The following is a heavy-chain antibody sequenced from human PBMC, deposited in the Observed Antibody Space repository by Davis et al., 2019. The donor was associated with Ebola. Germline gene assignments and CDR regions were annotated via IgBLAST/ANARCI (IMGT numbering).Heavy chain of an antibody. CDR1: GFTFSSYW. Sequence: PGGSLRLSCAASGFTFSSYWMSWVRQAPGKGLEWVANIKQDGSEKYYVDSVKGRFTISRDNAKNSLYLQMNSLRAEDTAVYYCARGTTREYSGYAGYWGQGTLVTVSS. V-gene: IGHV3-7*03. CDR2: IKQDGSEK. D-gene: IGHD5-12*01. J-gene: IGHJ4*02. CDR3: ARGTTREYSGYAGY.